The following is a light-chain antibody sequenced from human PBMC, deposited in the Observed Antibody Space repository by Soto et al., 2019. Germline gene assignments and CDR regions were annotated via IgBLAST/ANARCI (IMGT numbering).Light chain of an antibody. Sequence: DIQMTQSPSSLSASIGDRVTITCRASQAIGNDLGWYQQKPGKAPNRLGDAASRLQSGVTPRVSGRGSGTELTLTSSSLQPEDCATYYCLQHNSFPRAFGAGTKVEIK. V-gene: IGKV1-17*01. CDR2: AAS. J-gene: IGKJ4*01. CDR3: LQHNSFPRA. CDR1: QAIGND.